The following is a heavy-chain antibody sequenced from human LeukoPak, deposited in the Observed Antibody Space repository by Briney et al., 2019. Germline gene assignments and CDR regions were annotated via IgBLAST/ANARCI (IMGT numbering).Heavy chain of an antibody. CDR1: GYTFTRYY. V-gene: IGHV1-2*06. J-gene: IGHJ5*02. CDR3: AEVLPPRTAAGNWLDP. D-gene: IGHD6-13*01. Sequence: ASVKLSCNASGYTFTRYYIHWVRQAPGQGLEWMGRINPDTGGTDYAQKFQGRITMTRDTSITTAYMELSRLTSDEKAMYYCAEVLPPRTAAGNWLDPWGQGALVSVSS. CDR2: INPDTGGT.